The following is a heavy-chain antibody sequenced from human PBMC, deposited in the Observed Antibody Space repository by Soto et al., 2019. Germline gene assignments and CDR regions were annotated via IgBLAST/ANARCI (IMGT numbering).Heavy chain of an antibody. Sequence: GGSLRLSCAASGFSFSTYWMHWVRQVPGKGLVWVARIKSDRIGTSYADSVKGRFTISRDNANNTLYLQMNSLRADDTAVYFCAREGGDYYYYHGLDVWGQGITVTV. CDR1: GFSFSTYW. CDR2: IKSDRIGT. V-gene: IGHV3-74*01. D-gene: IGHD3-16*01. J-gene: IGHJ6*02. CDR3: AREGGDYYYYHGLDV.